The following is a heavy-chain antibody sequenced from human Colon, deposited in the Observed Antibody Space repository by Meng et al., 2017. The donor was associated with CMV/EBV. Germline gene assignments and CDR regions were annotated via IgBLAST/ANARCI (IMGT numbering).Heavy chain of an antibody. J-gene: IGHJ6*02. D-gene: IGHD2-2*01. CDR3: ARDRKCGTSTSCYGYYYCIDV. V-gene: IGHV3-7*01. Sequence: GGSLRLSCVGSGFTFSDYCMSWVRQAPGKGLEWVAYISRDASYKYYVDSVKGRFTISRDNATSSLYLQMNSLRAEDTAVYYCARDRKCGTSTSCYGYYYCIDVWGQGATVTVSS. CDR2: ISRDASYK. CDR1: GFTFSDYC.